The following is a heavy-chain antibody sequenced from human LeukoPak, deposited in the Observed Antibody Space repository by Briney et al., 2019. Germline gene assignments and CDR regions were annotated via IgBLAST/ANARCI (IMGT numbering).Heavy chain of an antibody. D-gene: IGHD3-22*01. CDR3: ARVPKGGYDSSGYDY. CDR2: TRNKANSYTT. V-gene: IGHV3-72*01. J-gene: IGHJ4*02. Sequence: PGGSLRLSCAASGFTFSDHYMDWVRQAPGKGLEWVGRTRNKANSYTTEYAASVKGRFTISRDGSKNSLYLQMNSLKTEDTAVYYCARVPKGGYDSSGYDYWGQGTLVTVSS. CDR1: GFTFSDHY.